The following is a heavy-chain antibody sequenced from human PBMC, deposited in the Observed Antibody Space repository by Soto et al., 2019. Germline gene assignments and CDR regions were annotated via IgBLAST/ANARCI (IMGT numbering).Heavy chain of an antibody. CDR1: GYTFTGFY. CDR2: IHPNSGDT. J-gene: IGHJ4*02. Sequence: QVQLVQSGAEVKKPGASVKVSCKASGYTFTGFYMHWVRQAPGQGLEWMGWIHPNSGDTEYAQNFQGWVTMTRDTSISTAYLELSRLRSDDTAVYYCESGGSTVTREFDYWGQGTLVSVSS. V-gene: IGHV1-2*04. D-gene: IGHD4-17*01. CDR3: ESGGSTVTREFDY.